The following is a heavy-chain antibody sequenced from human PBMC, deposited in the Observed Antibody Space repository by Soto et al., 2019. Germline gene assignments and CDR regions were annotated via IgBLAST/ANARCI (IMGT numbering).Heavy chain of an antibody. V-gene: IGHV5-10-1*01. Sequence: PGESLNISCKASGYNFTNSWLRWVRQMPGKGLEWMGRIDASDSYTSYSPSFQGHVTISADKSISTAYLQWSSLKASDTVMYYCPRGRAAMPLICDYWGQGTLVTVSS. CDR3: PRGRAAMPLICDY. CDR1: GYNFTNSW. D-gene: IGHD2-2*01. J-gene: IGHJ4*02. CDR2: IDASDSYT.